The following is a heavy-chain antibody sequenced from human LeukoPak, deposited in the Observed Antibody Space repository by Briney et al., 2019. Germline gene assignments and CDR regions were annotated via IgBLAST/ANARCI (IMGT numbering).Heavy chain of an antibody. CDR3: ARGRSFYCSGGSCYGFDY. V-gene: IGHV4-34*01. D-gene: IGHD2-15*01. CDR2: INHSGST. J-gene: IGHJ4*02. Sequence: SETLSLTCAVYGGSFSGYYWSWIRQPPGKGLEWIGEINHSGSTNYNPSLKSRVTISVDTSKNQFSLKQSSVTAADTAVYYCARGRSFYCSGGSCYGFDYWGQGTLVTVSS. CDR1: GGSFSGYY.